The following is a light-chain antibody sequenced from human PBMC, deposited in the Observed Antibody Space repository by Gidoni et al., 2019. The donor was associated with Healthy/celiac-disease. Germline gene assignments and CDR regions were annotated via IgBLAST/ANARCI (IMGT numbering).Light chain of an antibody. CDR2: GAS. Sequence: EIVMTQSPATLSVSPGERATLSCRASQSVSSNLARYQKKPGQAPRLLIYGASTRATGIPARFSGSGSGTEFTLTISSLQSEDFAVYYCQQYNNWLTFGGGTKVEIK. CDR3: QQYNNWLT. J-gene: IGKJ4*01. CDR1: QSVSSN. V-gene: IGKV3-15*01.